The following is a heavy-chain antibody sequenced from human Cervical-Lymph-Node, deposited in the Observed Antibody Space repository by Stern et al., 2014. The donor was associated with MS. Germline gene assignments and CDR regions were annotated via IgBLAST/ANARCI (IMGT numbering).Heavy chain of an antibody. V-gene: IGHV2-5*02. CDR3: AHCNYGDFRIT. Sequence: QITLKESGPTLVKPTQTLTLTCTFSGFSLTSSGVGVGWIRQPPGKAPEWLAIIFWDGDRRYSPSLKNRVTITEDTSKNQVILTVTNMDPMDTATYYCAHCNYGDFRITWGQGSLVTVSS. CDR1: GFSLTSSGVG. CDR2: IFWDGDR. J-gene: IGHJ5*02. D-gene: IGHD4-17*01.